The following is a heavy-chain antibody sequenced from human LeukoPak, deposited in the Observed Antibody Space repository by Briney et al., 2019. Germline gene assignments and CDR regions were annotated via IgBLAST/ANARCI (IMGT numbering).Heavy chain of an antibody. J-gene: IGHJ4*02. CDR2: IYHSGST. CDR1: GYSISSGYY. CDR3: ARHSRLITTIHFDY. V-gene: IGHV4-38-2*01. D-gene: IGHD3-22*01. Sequence: PSETLSLTCAVSGYSISSGYYWGCIRQPPGKGLEWIGSIYHSGSTYYNPSLKSRATISVDTSKNQFSLKMSSVTAADTAVYYCARHSRLITTIHFDYWGQGTLVTVSS.